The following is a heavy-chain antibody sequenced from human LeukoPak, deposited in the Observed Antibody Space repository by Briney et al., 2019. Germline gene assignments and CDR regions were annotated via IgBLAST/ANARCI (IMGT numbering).Heavy chain of an antibody. CDR1: GYTFTGYY. CDR3: ARVFGYSYGRDY. CDR2: INPNSGGT. V-gene: IGHV1-2*02. D-gene: IGHD5-18*01. Sequence: ASVNVSCKASGYTFTGYYMHWVRQAPGQGLECMGWINPNSGGTNYAQKFQGRVTMTRDTSISTAYMELSRLRSDDTAVYYCARVFGYSYGRDYWGQGTPVTVSS. J-gene: IGHJ4*02.